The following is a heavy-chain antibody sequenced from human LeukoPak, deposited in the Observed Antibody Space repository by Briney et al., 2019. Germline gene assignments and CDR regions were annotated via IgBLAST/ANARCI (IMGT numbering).Heavy chain of an antibody. CDR1: GFTFSSYG. J-gene: IGHJ4*02. V-gene: IGHV3-30*02. Sequence: PGGSLRLSCAASGFTFSSYGMHWVRQAPGKGLEWVAFIRYDGSNKYYADSVKGRFTISRDNSKNTLYLQMNSLRAEDTAVYYCAKRRFLEWLRFDYWGQGTLVTVSS. CDR2: IRYDGSNK. D-gene: IGHD3-3*01. CDR3: AKRRFLEWLRFDY.